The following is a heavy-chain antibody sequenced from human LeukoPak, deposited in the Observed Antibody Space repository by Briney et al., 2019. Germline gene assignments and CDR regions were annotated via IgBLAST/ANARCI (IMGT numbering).Heavy chain of an antibody. V-gene: IGHV4-4*07. Sequence: PSETLSLTCTVSGGSICSYYWSWIRQPAGKGLEWIGRIYTSGSTNYNPSLKSRVTMSVDTSKNQLSLKLSSVTAADTAVYYCARDRGYGGENYFDYWGQGTLVTVSS. D-gene: IGHD3-10*01. CDR1: GGSICSYY. CDR2: IYTSGST. J-gene: IGHJ4*02. CDR3: ARDRGYGGENYFDY.